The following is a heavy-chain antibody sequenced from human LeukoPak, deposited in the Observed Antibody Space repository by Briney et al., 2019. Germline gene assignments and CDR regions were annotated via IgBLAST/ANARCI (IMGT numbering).Heavy chain of an antibody. J-gene: IGHJ5*02. V-gene: IGHV3-48*01. Sequence: PGGSLRLSCAASGFTFSDYSMNWVRQAPGKGPEWVCYINAFSSAIYYADSVKGRFTISRENAKSSLSLQMNSLRAEDTAVYYCARVLSDTGYCSGGSCFVDTAMGAWGQGTLVTVSS. CDR1: GFTFSDYS. CDR2: INAFSSAI. CDR3: ARVLSDTGYCSGGSCFVDTAMGA. D-gene: IGHD2-15*01.